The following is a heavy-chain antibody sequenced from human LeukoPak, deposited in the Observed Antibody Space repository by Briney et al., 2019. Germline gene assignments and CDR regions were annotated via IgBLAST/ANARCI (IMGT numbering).Heavy chain of an antibody. J-gene: IGHJ4*02. Sequence: ASVKVSCKASGYTFTGYYMNWVRQAPGQGLEWMGRINPNSGDTEYGQKFRGRVTMTRDTSISTAYMELSSLRSDDTAVYYCATDNRDIMTGFDYWGQGTLVTVSS. V-gene: IGHV1-2*02. D-gene: IGHD5-12*01. CDR1: GYTFTGYY. CDR2: INPNSGDT. CDR3: ATDNRDIMTGFDY.